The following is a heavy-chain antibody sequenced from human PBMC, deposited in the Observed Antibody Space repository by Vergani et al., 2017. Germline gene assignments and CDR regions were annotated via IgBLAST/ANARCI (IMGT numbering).Heavy chain of an antibody. CDR3: ARRLGDGVTSYWFDP. J-gene: IGHJ5*02. V-gene: IGHV3-53*01. CDR2: SYSGGST. Sequence: EVQLVESGGGLIQPGGSLRLSCAASGFTVSSNYMSWVRQAPGKGLEWVSVSYSGGSTYYADSVKGGFTISRDNSKNTLYLQMNSLRAEATAVYYCARRLGDGVTSYWFDPWGQGSLVTVSS. D-gene: IGHD4-11*01. CDR1: GFTVSSNY.